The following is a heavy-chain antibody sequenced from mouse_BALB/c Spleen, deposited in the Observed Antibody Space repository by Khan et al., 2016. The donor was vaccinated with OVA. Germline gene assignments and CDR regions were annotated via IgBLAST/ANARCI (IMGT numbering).Heavy chain of an antibody. Sequence: VQLQQSGAELAKPGASVKMSCKASGYTFTSYWMHWVKQRPGQGLEWIGYINPSTGYTEYNQKFKDKATLTADKSSSTAYMQLSSLKSEDSAVYYCASYYGSSYAMDYWCRGATVTVAS. V-gene: IGHV1-7*01. CDR3: ASYYGSSYAMDY. J-gene: IGHJ4*01. CDR2: INPSTGYT. CDR1: GYTFTSYW. D-gene: IGHD1-1*01.